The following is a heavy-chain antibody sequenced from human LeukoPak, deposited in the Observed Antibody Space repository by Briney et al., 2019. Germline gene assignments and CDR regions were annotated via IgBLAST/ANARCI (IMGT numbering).Heavy chain of an antibody. J-gene: IGHJ4*02. CDR3: AIEESIAVAGRSPFDY. V-gene: IGHV1-69*05. CDR2: IFAIFVTA. CDR1: GGTFSSYA. D-gene: IGHD6-19*01. Sequence: AVKVSCMASGGTFSSYAISWVRQAPGQGLEWIGGIFAIFVTASYAHKFQARVTITTYESTSTAYMELSSLRSEDTAVYYCAIEESIAVAGRSPFDYWGQGTLVTVSS.